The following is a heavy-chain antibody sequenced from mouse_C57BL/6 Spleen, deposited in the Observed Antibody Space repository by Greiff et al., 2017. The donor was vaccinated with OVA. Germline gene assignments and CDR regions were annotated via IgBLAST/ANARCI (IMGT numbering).Heavy chain of an antibody. CDR1: GFTFSSYA. CDR2: LSSGGDYI. D-gene: IGHD2-4*01. CDR3: TQITRGDYFDY. J-gene: IGHJ2*01. Sequence: EVQLVESGEGLVKPGGSLKLSCAASGFTFSSYAMSWVRQTPEKRLEWVAYLSSGGDYIYYADTVKGRFTISRDNARITLYLQMSSLKSEDTAMYYCTQITRGDYFDYWGQGTTLTVSS. V-gene: IGHV5-9-1*02.